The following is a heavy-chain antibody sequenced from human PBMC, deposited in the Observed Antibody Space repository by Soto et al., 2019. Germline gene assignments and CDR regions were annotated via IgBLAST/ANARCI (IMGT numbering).Heavy chain of an antibody. CDR3: ARPLSRDDYNWGYFDL. CDR2: ISYDGSNK. CDR1: GFTFSSYA. V-gene: IGHV3-30-3*01. J-gene: IGHJ2*01. Sequence: QVQLVESGGGVVQPGRSLRLSCAASGFTFSSYAMHWVRQAPGKGLEWVAVISYDGSNKYYADSVKGRFTISIDNSKNTMYLQMNSLRAEDTAVYYCARPLSRDDYNWGYFDLWGRGTLVTVSS. D-gene: IGHD4-4*01.